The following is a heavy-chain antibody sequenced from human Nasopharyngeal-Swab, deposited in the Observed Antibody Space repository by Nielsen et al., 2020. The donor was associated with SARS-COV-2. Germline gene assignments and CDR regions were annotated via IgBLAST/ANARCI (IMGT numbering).Heavy chain of an antibody. CDR3: ARVETANYYYYGMDV. CDR2: IWYDGSNK. J-gene: IGHJ6*02. D-gene: IGHD1-14*01. Sequence: GGSLRLSCAASGFTFSSYGMHWVRQAPGKGLEWVAVIWYDGSNKYYADSVKGRFTISRDNSKNTLYLQMNSLRAEDTAVYYCARVETANYYYYGMDVWGQGTTVTVSS. CDR1: GFTFSSYG. V-gene: IGHV3-33*01.